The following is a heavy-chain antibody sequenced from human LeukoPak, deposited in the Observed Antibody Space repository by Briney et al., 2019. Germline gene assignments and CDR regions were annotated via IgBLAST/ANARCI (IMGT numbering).Heavy chain of an antibody. D-gene: IGHD5-12*01. CDR2: ISGSGGST. J-gene: IGHJ4*02. V-gene: IGHV3-23*01. CDR1: VFTFCRDP. CDR3: AKARDIVATFDY. Sequence: PGGSLRLSCTASVFTFCRDPMSWARQAPGKGLEWVSAISGSGGSTYYADSVKGRFTISRDNSKNTLYLQMNSLRAEDTAIYYYAKARDIVATFDYWGQGTLVTVSS.